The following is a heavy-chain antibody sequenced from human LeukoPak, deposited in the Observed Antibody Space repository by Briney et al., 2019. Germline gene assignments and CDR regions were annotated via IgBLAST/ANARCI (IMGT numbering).Heavy chain of an antibody. J-gene: IGHJ4*02. Sequence: GGSLRLSCAASGFTLSNYAMSWVRQAPGKGLEWVSSISGSGGSTYEAENVKGRFTISRDNSKNTLYLQMNSLRDEDAATYHCAAGYSSGWYVRYFDYWGREPWSPSPQ. CDR3: AAGYSSGWYVRYFDY. CDR1: GFTLSNYA. D-gene: IGHD6-19*01. CDR2: ISGSGGST. V-gene: IGHV3-23*01.